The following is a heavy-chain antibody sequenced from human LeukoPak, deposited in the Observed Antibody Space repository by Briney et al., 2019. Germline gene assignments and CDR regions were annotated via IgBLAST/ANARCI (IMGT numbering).Heavy chain of an antibody. D-gene: IGHD6-19*01. J-gene: IGHJ4*02. CDR3: ARLSTSVAGGDH. CDR1: GFSFSASW. Sequence: GGSLRLSCTASGFSFSASWMSWVRQTPGKGLEWVANIKKDGSEEYYVDSVKTRFTISRDNAKNSLYLQLNSLIVEDTAVYYCARLSTSVAGGDHWGQGTLVTVSS. V-gene: IGHV3-7*01. CDR2: IKKDGSEE.